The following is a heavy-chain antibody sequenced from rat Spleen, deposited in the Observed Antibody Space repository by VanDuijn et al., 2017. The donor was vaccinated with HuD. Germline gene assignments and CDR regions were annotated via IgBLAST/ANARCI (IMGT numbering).Heavy chain of an antibody. CDR3: ATRGYTTDYYFYYFDY. V-gene: IGHV5S10*01. CDR1: GFTFSDYN. CDR2: IIYDGSRT. J-gene: IGHJ2*01. Sequence: EVQLVESGGGLVQPGRSLKLSCAASGFTFSDYNMAWVRQAPKKGLEWVATIIYDGSRTYYRDSVKGRFTISRDNAKSTLYLQMDSLRSEDTATYYCATRGYTTDYYFYYFDYWGQGVMVTVSS. D-gene: IGHD1-6*01.